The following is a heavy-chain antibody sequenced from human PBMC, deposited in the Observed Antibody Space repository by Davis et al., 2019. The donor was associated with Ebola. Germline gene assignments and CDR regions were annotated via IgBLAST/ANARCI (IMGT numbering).Heavy chain of an antibody. D-gene: IGHD3-3*01. Sequence: PGGSLRLSCAASGFTFSSYWMSWVRQAPWKGLEWVANIKQDGSEKYYVDSVKGRFTISRDNAKNSLYLQMNSLRAEDTAVYYCAREFSYVGFWSGYEDYWGQGTLVTVSS. CDR1: GFTFSSYW. CDR3: AREFSYVGFWSGYEDY. V-gene: IGHV3-7*01. J-gene: IGHJ4*02. CDR2: IKQDGSEK.